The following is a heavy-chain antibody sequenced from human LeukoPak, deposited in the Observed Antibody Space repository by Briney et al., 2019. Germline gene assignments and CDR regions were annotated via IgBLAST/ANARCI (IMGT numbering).Heavy chain of an antibody. CDR3: AGGTHDYGDYG. Sequence: XXKVXCKASGGTFSSYAXSWVRQAPGQXXEWMGRIIPILGIANYAQKFQGRVTVTASKSTNTAYMELTSLRSEDTAVYYCAGGTHDYGDYGWGQGTLVTVSS. CDR2: IIPILGIA. V-gene: IGHV1-69*04. D-gene: IGHD4-17*01. J-gene: IGHJ4*02. CDR1: GGTFSSYA.